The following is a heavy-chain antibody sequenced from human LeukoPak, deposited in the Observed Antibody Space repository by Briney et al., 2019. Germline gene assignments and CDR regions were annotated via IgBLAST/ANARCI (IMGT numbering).Heavy chain of an antibody. V-gene: IGHV1-2*02. J-gene: IGHJ4*02. CDR1: GHTFTGYY. D-gene: IGHD6-6*01. Sequence: GASVKASCKASGHTFTGYYMHWVRQAPGQGLEWMGWINPNSGGTNYAQKFQGRVTMTRDTSISTAYMELSRLRSDDTAVYYCARDLTEYSSSFWGQGTLVTVSS. CDR2: INPNSGGT. CDR3: ARDLTEYSSSF.